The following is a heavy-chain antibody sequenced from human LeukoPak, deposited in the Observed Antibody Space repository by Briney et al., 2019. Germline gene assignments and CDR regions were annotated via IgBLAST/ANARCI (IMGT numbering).Heavy chain of an antibody. Sequence: GGSLRLSCAASGFTFSTYWMHWVRQAPGTGLVWVSLISSDGSNSNYADSVKGRFTISRDNAKNSLYLQMNSLRAEDTAVYYCARDGDYTGGDYWGQGTLVTVSS. V-gene: IGHV3-74*01. CDR3: ARDGDYTGGDY. D-gene: IGHD4-17*01. CDR2: ISSDGSNS. CDR1: GFTFSTYW. J-gene: IGHJ4*02.